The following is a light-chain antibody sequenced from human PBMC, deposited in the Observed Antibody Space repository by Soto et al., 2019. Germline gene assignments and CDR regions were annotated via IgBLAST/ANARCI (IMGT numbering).Light chain of an antibody. CDR2: LGS. Sequence: DIVMTQSPLSLPVTPGEPASISCRSSQSLLYRNGYNYLDWYVQKPGQSPQLLIYLGSNRASGVXDXXSGSGSGTDFTLKISRVEAEDGGVYYCMEALQVPHTFGQGTKLEIK. CDR3: MEALQVPHT. J-gene: IGKJ2*01. CDR1: QSLLYRNGYNY. V-gene: IGKV2-28*01.